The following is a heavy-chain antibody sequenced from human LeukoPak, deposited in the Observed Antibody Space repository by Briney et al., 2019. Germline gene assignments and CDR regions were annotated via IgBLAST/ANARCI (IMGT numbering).Heavy chain of an antibody. CDR1: GFTFSTYY. J-gene: IGHJ4*02. Sequence: GGSLRLSCAASGFTFSTYYMNWVRQAPGKGLEWVSSISSGSSHIYYSDSVKGRFTISRDNAKNSLYLQMNSLRAEDTAVYYCARGAAGTLYFDYWGQGTLVTVSS. D-gene: IGHD6-13*01. CDR3: ARGAAGTLYFDY. V-gene: IGHV3-21*04. CDR2: ISSGSSHI.